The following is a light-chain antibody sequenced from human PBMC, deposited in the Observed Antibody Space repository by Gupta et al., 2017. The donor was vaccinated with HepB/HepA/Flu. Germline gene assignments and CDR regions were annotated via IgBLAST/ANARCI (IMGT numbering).Light chain of an antibody. CDR3: QQYGTSPRA. J-gene: IGKJ1*01. CDR2: GAS. V-gene: IGKV3-20*01. Sequence: EIVLTQSPGTLSLSPGERATLSCRASQSVDSNLLAWYQQSPGQAPRLLIYGASSRATGIPGRCSGSGCGTDFTLTISRLEPEVFAVYCWQQYGTSPRAFGQGTRVEIK. CDR1: QSVDSNL.